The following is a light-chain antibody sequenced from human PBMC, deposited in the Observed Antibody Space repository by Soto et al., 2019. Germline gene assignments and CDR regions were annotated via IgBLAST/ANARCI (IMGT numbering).Light chain of an antibody. CDR3: NSYKTSNTFV. V-gene: IGLV2-14*03. Sequence: QSVLTQPASVSGSPGQAITVSCSGTSSDIGAHNFVSWYQQHPGKAPKLIIYEVINRPSGVSDRFSGSKSGNTASLTISGLQSEDEADYYCNSYKTSNTFVFGGGTKVTVL. J-gene: IGLJ1*01. CDR1: SSDIGAHNF. CDR2: EVI.